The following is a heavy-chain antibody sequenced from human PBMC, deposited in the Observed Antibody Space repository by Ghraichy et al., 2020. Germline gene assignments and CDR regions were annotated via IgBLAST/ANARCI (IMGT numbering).Heavy chain of an antibody. CDR2: IIPILGIA. CDR3: ASTLDIVVVVAAALED. D-gene: IGHD2-15*01. CDR1: GGTFSSYA. V-gene: IGHV1-69*04. J-gene: IGHJ4*02. Sequence: SVKVSCKASGGTFSSYAISWVRQAPGQGLEWMGRIIPILGIANYAQKFQGRVTITADKSTSTAYMELSSLRSEDTAVYYCASTLDIVVVVAAALEDWGQGTLVTVSS.